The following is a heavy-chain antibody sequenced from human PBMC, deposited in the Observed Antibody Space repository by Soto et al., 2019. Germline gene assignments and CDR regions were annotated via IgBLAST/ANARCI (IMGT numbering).Heavy chain of an antibody. J-gene: IGHJ6*03. D-gene: IGHD3-10*01. CDR2: IYYSGST. V-gene: IGHV4-39*01. Sequence: PSETLSLTCTVSGGSISSSSYYWGWIRQPPGKGLEGIGSIYYSGSTYYNPSLKSRVTISVDTSKNQFSLKLSSVTAADTAVYYCARATNRFGELFNYYYMDVWGKGTTVTVSS. CDR3: ARATNRFGELFNYYYMDV. CDR1: GGSISSSSYY.